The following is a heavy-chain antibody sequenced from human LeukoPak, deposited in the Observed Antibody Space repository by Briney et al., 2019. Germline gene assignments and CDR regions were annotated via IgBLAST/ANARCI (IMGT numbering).Heavy chain of an antibody. V-gene: IGHV1-8*01. J-gene: IGHJ6*02. Sequence: ASVKVSCKASGYTFTSYDINWVRQATGQGLEWMGWMNPNSGNTGYAQKFQGRVTMTRDTSTSTVYMELSSLRSEDTAVYYCAASRTRDYDILTGYYRTVPDYGMDVWGQGTTVTVSS. CDR2: MNPNSGNT. D-gene: IGHD3-9*01. CDR1: GYTFTSYD. CDR3: AASRTRDYDILTGYYRTVPDYGMDV.